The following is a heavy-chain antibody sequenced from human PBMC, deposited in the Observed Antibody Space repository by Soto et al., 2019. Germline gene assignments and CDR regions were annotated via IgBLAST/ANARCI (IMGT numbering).Heavy chain of an antibody. Sequence: QITLKESGPTLVKPTQTLTLTCTFSGFSLTTRGVGVGWIRQPPGKALECLALIYWEDDKRYSPSLQSRLSLXKXTXXNQVVLTMTNVDPVDTATYYCAHIPNYYQYDWFDPWGQGTLVSVSS. CDR1: GFSLTTRGVG. D-gene: IGHD3-16*01. V-gene: IGHV2-5*02. CDR3: AHIPNYYQYDWFDP. J-gene: IGHJ5*02. CDR2: IYWEDDK.